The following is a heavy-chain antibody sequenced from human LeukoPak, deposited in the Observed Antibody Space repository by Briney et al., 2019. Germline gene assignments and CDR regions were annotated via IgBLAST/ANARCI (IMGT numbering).Heavy chain of an antibody. CDR1: GYTFTSYG. D-gene: IGHD3-22*01. CDR2: ISAYNGNT. CDR3: ARVTRDSSGYYRFDY. Sequence: GASVKVSCKASGYTFTSYGISWVRQAPGQGLEWMGWISAYNGNTNYAQKLQGRVTMTIDTSTSTAYMELRSLRSDDTAVYYCARVTRDSSGYYRFDYWGQGTLVTVSS. V-gene: IGHV1-18*01. J-gene: IGHJ4*02.